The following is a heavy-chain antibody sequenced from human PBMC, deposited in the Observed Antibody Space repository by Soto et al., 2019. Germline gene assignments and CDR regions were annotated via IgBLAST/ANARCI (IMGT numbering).Heavy chain of an antibody. V-gene: IGHV3-21*01. D-gene: IGHD3-16*01. CDR2: ISSSSSYI. Sequence: EVQLVESGGGLVKPGGSLRLSCAASGFTFSSYSMNWVRQAPGKGLEWVSPISSSSSYIYYADSVKGRFTISRDNAKNSLYLQMNSLRAEDTAVYYCARDGRRGGPPSWFDPWGQGTLVTVSS. J-gene: IGHJ5*02. CDR1: GFTFSSYS. CDR3: ARDGRRGGPPSWFDP.